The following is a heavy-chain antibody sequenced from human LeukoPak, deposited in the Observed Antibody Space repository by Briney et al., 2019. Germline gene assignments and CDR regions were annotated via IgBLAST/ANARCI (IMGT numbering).Heavy chain of an antibody. CDR1: GGSFSGYY. D-gene: IGHD4-17*01. CDR3: ARGTPTTVTTAFDI. CDR2: INHSGST. J-gene: IGHJ3*02. Sequence: SETLSLTCAVYGGSFSGYYWSWIRQPPGKGLEWIGEINHSGSTNYNPSLKSRVTISVDTSKNQFSLKLSSVTAADTAAYYCARGTPTTVTTAFDIWGQGTMVTVSS. V-gene: IGHV4-34*01.